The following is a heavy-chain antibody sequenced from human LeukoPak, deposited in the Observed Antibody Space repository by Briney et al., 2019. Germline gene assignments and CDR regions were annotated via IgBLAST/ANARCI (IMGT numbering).Heavy chain of an antibody. CDR1: GGSISSSSYY. CDR3: ARGTQESIAAAVYYYYYMDV. V-gene: IGHV4-39*07. CDR2: IYYSGST. Sequence: RASETLSLTCTVSGGSISSSSYYWGWIRQPPGKGLEWIGSIYYSGSTYYNPSLKSRVTISVDTSKNQFSLKLSSVTAADTAVYYCARGTQESIAAAVYYYYYMDVWGKGTTVTVSS. J-gene: IGHJ6*03. D-gene: IGHD6-13*01.